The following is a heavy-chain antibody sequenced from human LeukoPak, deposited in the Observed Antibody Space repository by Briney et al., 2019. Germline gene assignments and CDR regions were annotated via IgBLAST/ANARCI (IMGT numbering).Heavy chain of an antibody. CDR3: ARDSSMLRGPLVIYYFDF. D-gene: IGHD3-10*01. CDR1: GFTFSTFA. J-gene: IGHJ4*02. CDR2: ITGRGDAT. V-gene: IGHV3-23*01. Sequence: GGSLRLSCAASGFTFSTFAMSWVRQAPGKGLEWVSTITGRGDATYYADSVKGRFTISRDNSKNTLYLQMNSLRADDTAVYYCARDSSMLRGPLVIYYFDFWGQGTLVTVSS.